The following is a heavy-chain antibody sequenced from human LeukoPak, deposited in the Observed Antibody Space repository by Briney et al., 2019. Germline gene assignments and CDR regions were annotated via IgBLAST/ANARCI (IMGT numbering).Heavy chain of an antibody. J-gene: IGHJ4*02. CDR3: ARTYYYDSSGYYPLDY. CDR2: ISYDGSNK. V-gene: IGHV3-30*04. CDR1: GFTFGDYA. D-gene: IGHD3-22*01. Sequence: GGSLRLSCSASGFTFGDYAMSWFRQPPGKGLEWVAVISYDGSNKYYADSVKGRFTISRDNSKNTLYLQMNSLRAEDTAVYYCARTYYYDSSGYYPLDYWGQGTLVTVSS.